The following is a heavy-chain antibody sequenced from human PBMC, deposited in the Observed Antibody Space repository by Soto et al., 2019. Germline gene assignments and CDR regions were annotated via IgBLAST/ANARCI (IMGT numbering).Heavy chain of an antibody. V-gene: IGHV4-39*01. Sequence: SETLSLTCTVSGGSIYSSSYYWGWIRQPPGKGLEWIGSIYYSGSTYYNPSLKSRVTISVDTSKNQFSLKLSSVTAADTAVYYCASVNCSGGSCRKGLYAFDIWGQGTMVTVSS. J-gene: IGHJ3*02. CDR1: GGSIYSSSYY. CDR2: IYYSGST. CDR3: ASVNCSGGSCRKGLYAFDI. D-gene: IGHD2-15*01.